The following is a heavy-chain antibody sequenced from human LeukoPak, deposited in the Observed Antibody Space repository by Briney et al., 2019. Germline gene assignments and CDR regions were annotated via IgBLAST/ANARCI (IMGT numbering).Heavy chain of an antibody. Sequence: SETQSLTCTVSGGSIDNYYWTWIRQPPGKGLEWIGYVYYGGITKYNPSLMSRVSISVDTSKNQFSLKVRAVTAADTAVYYCARDVDPHFWGQGTLVTVSS. J-gene: IGHJ1*01. D-gene: IGHD5-12*01. CDR1: GGSIDNYY. CDR3: ARDVDPHF. V-gene: IGHV4-59*01. CDR2: VYYGGIT.